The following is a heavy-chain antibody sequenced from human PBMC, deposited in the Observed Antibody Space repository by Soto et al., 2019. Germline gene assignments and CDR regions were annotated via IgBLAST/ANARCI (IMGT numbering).Heavy chain of an antibody. Sequence: QVQLVQSGAEVKKPGSSVKVSCKASGGTFSSYAISWVRQAPGQGLEWMGGIIPIFGTANYAQKFQGRVTITADEYTSTAYMELSSLRSEDTAVYYCARDQGGIAVAGTLYYYGMDVWGQGTTVTVSS. V-gene: IGHV1-69*01. D-gene: IGHD6-19*01. CDR3: ARDQGGIAVAGTLYYYGMDV. CDR1: GGTFSSYA. J-gene: IGHJ6*02. CDR2: IIPIFGTA.